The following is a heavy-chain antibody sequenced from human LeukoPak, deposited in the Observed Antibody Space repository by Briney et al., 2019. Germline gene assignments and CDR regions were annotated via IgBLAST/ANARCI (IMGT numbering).Heavy chain of an antibody. CDR1: GW. CDR2: INGLGTAT. Sequence: PGGSLRLSCAGSGWMHWVRQAPGKGLVWVSGINGLGTATYYADSVKGRFTISRDNAKNTVSLQMNSLSAEDTAVYCCASVFDSWGQGFLVTVSS. V-gene: IGHV3-74*01. J-gene: IGHJ4*02. CDR3: ASVFDS.